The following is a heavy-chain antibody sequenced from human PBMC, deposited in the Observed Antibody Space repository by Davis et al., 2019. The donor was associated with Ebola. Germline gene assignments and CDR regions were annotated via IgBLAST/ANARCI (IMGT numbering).Heavy chain of an antibody. D-gene: IGHD3-10*01. CDR1: GFTFNKYG. J-gene: IGHJ3*02. CDR3: ARDLLWFGELYQQGAFDI. Sequence: GESLKISCAASGFTFNKYGMHWVRQAPGKGLEWVAVISYDGSNKYYADSVTGRFTISRDNAKNSLYLQMNSLRAEDTAVYYCARDLLWFGELYQQGAFDIWGQGTMVTVSS. CDR2: ISYDGSNK. V-gene: IGHV3-30*03.